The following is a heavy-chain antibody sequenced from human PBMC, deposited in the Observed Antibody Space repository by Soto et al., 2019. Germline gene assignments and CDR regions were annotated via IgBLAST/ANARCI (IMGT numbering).Heavy chain of an antibody. CDR1: GFLFTIST. CDR2: ITSASDYI. J-gene: IGHJ3*02. Sequence: PGGSLRLSCVASGFLFTISTMNWVRQSPGKGLEWVSSITSASDYIFYADSVKGRFTISRDNAKNSLYLQMNSLRAEDTAVYYCARVGTGYDTPLDIWGQGTMVTVSS. D-gene: IGHD3-9*01. V-gene: IGHV3-21*01. CDR3: ARVGTGYDTPLDI.